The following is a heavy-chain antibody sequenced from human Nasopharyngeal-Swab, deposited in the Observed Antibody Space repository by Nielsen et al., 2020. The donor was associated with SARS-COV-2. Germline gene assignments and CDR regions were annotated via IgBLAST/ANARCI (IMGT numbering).Heavy chain of an antibody. CDR3: ARELYCAGNCPPDY. J-gene: IGHJ4*02. V-gene: IGHV3-11*04. D-gene: IGHD2-21*02. CDR1: GFTFSDYY. Sequence: GGSLRLSCAASGFTFSDYYMSWIRQAPGKGLEGVSYISGSGSTIYYADSVKGRFTMSRDNAKNSVYLQMNSLRAEDTAIYFCARELYCAGNCPPDYWGQGTPVTVSS. CDR2: ISGSGSTI.